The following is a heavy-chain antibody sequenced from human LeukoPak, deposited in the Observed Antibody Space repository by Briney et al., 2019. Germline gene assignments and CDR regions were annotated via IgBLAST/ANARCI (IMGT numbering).Heavy chain of an antibody. Sequence: PSETLSLTCTVSGASISRTYYYWGWIRQPPGKGLEWIGSIHYGGSTYYSPSLESRVTISVDTSKNQFSLKLNSVTAADTAVYYCARHGSGSYYNILGVYYFDYWGQGTLVTVSS. CDR3: ARHGSGSYYNILGVYYFDY. J-gene: IGHJ4*02. V-gene: IGHV4-39*01. D-gene: IGHD3-10*01. CDR2: IHYGGST. CDR1: GASISRTYYY.